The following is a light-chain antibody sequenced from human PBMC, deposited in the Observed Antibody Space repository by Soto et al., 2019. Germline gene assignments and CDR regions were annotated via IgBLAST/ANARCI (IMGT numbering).Light chain of an antibody. CDR2: LGS. Sequence: EIVLTQSPLSLPVTPGEPASISCRSSQNLLHSNGYNYLNWYLQKPGQSPQLLIYLGSNRASGVPDRFSGSGSGTDFTLTINRVEAEAVGLYFCAQGLATPFTFGGGTKVEIK. CDR3: AQGLATPFT. J-gene: IGKJ4*01. V-gene: IGKV2-28*01. CDR1: QNLLHSNGYNY.